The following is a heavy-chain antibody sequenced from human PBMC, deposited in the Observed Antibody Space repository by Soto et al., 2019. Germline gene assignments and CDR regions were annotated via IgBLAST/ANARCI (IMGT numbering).Heavy chain of an antibody. D-gene: IGHD2-15*01. CDR2: IYYSGST. Sequence: PSEPLSLTCTVSGAPITINYWSWIRQAPGKGLEWIGYIYYSGSTTYNPSLKSRVTMSADTSKDQFSLKLNSVTAADTAVYYCARDAGGPYVLWGPGILLTVSS. V-gene: IGHV4-59*01. J-gene: IGHJ4*01. CDR3: ARDAGGPYVL. CDR1: GAPITINY.